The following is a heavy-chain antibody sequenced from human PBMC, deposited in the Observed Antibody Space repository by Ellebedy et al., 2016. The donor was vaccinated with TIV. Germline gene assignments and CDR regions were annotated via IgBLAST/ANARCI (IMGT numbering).Heavy chain of an antibody. J-gene: IGHJ6*02. V-gene: IGHV4-61*01. CDR2: ISDSGNS. Sequence: PSETLSLTCSVSGVSVSGGSDYWSWVRQPPGQGLEWIGYISDSGNSNYNPSLKSRVTISLDSSKNQFSLKLSSVTAADTAVYYCTRDRVLYENSGYYSYGMDVWGQGTTVTVSS. CDR3: TRDRVLYENSGYYSYGMDV. CDR1: GVSVSGGSDY. D-gene: IGHD3-22*01.